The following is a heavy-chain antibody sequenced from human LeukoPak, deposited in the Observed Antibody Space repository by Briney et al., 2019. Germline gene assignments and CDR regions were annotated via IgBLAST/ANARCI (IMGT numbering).Heavy chain of an antibody. CDR2: INPNSGGT. J-gene: IGHJ4*02. CDR3: ARVLPDSSGWYVQEMDY. Sequence: ASVKVSCKASGYTFTGYYMHWVRQAPGQGLKWMGWINPNSGGTNYAQKFQGRVTMTRDTSISTAYMELSRLRSDDTAVYYCARVLPDSSGWYVQEMDYWGQGTLVTVSS. CDR1: GYTFTGYY. V-gene: IGHV1-2*02. D-gene: IGHD6-19*01.